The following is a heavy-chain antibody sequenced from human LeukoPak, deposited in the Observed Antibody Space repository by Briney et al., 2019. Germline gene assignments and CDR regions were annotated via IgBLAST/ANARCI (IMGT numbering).Heavy chain of an antibody. CDR2: INPNSGNT. Sequence: GASVKVSCKASGYTFTGYYMHWVRQAPGQGLEWMRWINPNSGNTGYAQKFQGRVTITRNTSISTAYMELSSLRSEDTAVYYCARGYYDFWSGYYQYYFDYWGQGTLVTVSS. V-gene: IGHV1-8*03. CDR3: ARGYYDFWSGYYQYYFDY. J-gene: IGHJ4*02. CDR1: GYTFTGYY. D-gene: IGHD3-3*01.